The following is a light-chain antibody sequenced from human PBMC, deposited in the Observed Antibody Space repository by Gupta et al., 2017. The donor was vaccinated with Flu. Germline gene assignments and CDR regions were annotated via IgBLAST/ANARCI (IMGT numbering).Light chain of an antibody. V-gene: IGKV1-5*03. CDR3: LSKT. Sequence: IHITQSPSTLSASVGDRVTITCRASQSISSWLAWYQQKPGKAPKLRIYKASSLESGVPARVSGSGSGTECTLTSSSLQPDDFATYYCLSKTFGQGTKVEIK. J-gene: IGKJ1*01. CDR2: KAS. CDR1: QSISSW.